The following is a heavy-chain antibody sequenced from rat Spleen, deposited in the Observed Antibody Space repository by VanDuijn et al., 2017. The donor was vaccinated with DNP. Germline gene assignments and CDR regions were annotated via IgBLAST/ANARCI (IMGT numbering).Heavy chain of an antibody. D-gene: IGHD4-3*01. CDR3: VRWNSGHFDY. CDR2: IGSPAYAP. Sequence: EVQLVESGGDLVQPGGSLKLSCVPSGFTFRDYNMAWVRQAPKKGLEWVAYIGSPAYAPYYTDSVKGRFAISRDNAKSTLYLQMNSLRSEDMATYYCVRWNSGHFDYWGQGVMVTVSS. V-gene: IGHV5-22*01. CDR1: GFTFRDYN. J-gene: IGHJ2*01.